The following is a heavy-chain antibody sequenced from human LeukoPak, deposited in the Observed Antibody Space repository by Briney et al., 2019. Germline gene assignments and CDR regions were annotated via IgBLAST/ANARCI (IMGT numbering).Heavy chain of an antibody. CDR1: GYTFSSYG. J-gene: IGHJ4*02. D-gene: IGHD6-13*01. Sequence: ASVKVSCKASGYTFSSYGISWVRQAPGQGLEWMGWINTYNGNTNYAQKLQDRVTMTTDTSTSTAYMELRSLRVDDTAVYYCARQQLSQLYYFDNWGQGTLVTVSS. V-gene: IGHV1-18*01. CDR2: INTYNGNT. CDR3: ARQQLSQLYYFDN.